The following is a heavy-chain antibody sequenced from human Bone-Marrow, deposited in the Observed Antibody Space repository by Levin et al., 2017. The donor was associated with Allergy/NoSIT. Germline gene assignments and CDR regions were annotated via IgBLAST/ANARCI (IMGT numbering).Heavy chain of an antibody. D-gene: IGHD2-2*01. Sequence: LRLSCTVSGGSISSGGYYWSWIRQHPGKGLEWIGYIYYSGSTYYNPSLKSRVTISVDTSKNQFSLKLSSVTAADTAVYYCARGPCTSCYWDYYYYYMDVWGKGTTVTVSS. J-gene: IGHJ6*03. V-gene: IGHV4-31*03. CDR3: ARGPCTSCYWDYYYYYMDV. CDR2: IYYSGST. CDR1: GGSISSGGYY.